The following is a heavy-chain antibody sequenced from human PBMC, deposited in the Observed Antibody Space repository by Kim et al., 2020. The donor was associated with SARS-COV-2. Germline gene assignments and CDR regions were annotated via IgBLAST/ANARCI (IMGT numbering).Heavy chain of an antibody. J-gene: IGHJ4*02. Sequence: GGSLRLSCVASGFTFTNAWMSWVRQAPGKGLEWIGRIKSISVGGATDYAAPVKGRFTISRDDSKNTVYLQMNSLDTDDTGVYYCSYYYDGSGYPIFDFWGQGTLVTVSS. V-gene: IGHV3-15*01. CDR2: IKSISVGGAT. D-gene: IGHD3-22*01. CDR1: GFTFTNAW. CDR3: SYYYDGSGYPIFDF.